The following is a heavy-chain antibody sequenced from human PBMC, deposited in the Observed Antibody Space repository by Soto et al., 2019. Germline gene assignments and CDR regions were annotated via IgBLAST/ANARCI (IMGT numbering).Heavy chain of an antibody. CDR2: VSAYNGNT. CDR3: ARAGGTQLFDY. V-gene: IGHV1-18*04. CDR1: GYTFTSHG. Sequence: QVQLVQSGAEVKKPGASVKVSCKASGYTFTSHGISWVRQAPGQGLEWMGWVSAYNGNTKYAQNIQGRVTMTTDRSTRTAYLELRSLRSDDTDVYYCARAGGTQLFDYWGQGTLVTVSS. D-gene: IGHD1-1*01. J-gene: IGHJ4*02.